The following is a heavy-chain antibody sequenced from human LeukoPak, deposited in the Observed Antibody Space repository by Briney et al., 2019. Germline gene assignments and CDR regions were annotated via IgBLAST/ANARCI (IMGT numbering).Heavy chain of an antibody. D-gene: IGHD3-22*01. Sequence: SETLSLTCAVYGGSFSGYYWSWIRQPPGKGLEWIGEINHSGSTNYNPSLKSRVTISVDTSKNQFSLKLSFVTAADTAVYYCARGANYYDSSGYYYYWGQGTLVTVSS. J-gene: IGHJ4*02. CDR1: GGSFSGYY. CDR2: INHSGST. V-gene: IGHV4-34*01. CDR3: ARGANYYDSSGYYYY.